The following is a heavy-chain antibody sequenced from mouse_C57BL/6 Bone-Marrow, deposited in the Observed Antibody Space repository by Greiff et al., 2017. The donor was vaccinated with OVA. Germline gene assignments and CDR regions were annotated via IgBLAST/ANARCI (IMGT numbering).Heavy chain of an antibody. D-gene: IGHD6-5*01. J-gene: IGHJ4*01. V-gene: IGHV5-4*01. Sequence: EVKVVESGGGLVKPGGSLKLSCAASGFTFSSYAMSWVRQTPEKRLEWVATISDGGSYTYYPDNVKGRFTISRDNAKNNLYLQMSHLKSEDTTMYYSARDQPTLRYYAMYYWGQGTSVTVSS. CDR1: GFTFSSYA. CDR2: ISDGGSYT. CDR3: ARDQPTLRYYAMYY.